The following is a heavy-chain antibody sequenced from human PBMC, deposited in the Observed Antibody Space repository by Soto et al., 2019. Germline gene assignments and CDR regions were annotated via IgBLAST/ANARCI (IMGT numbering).Heavy chain of an antibody. CDR2: ISYDGSNK. CDR3: ARGLGNFDY. J-gene: IGHJ4*02. Sequence: ESGGGVVQPGRFLRLSCAASGFTFSSYAMHWVRQAPGKGLEWVAVISYDGSNKYYADSVKGRFTISRDNSKNTLYLQMNSLRAEDTAVYYCARGLGNFDYWGQGTLVTVSS. D-gene: IGHD5-12*01. CDR1: GFTFSSYA. V-gene: IGHV3-30-3*01.